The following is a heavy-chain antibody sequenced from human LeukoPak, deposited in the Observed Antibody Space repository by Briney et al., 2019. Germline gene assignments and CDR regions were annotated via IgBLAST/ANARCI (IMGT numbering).Heavy chain of an antibody. V-gene: IGHV4-34*01. D-gene: IGHD4-17*01. CDR2: INHSGST. CDR1: GGSFSGYY. Sequence: SETLSHTCAVSGGSFSGYYWSWICQPPGKGLEWIGEINHSGSTNYNPSLKSRVTISVDTSKNQFSLKLSSVTAADTAVYYCARGDDYGDYVRWFDPWGQGTLVTVSS. J-gene: IGHJ5*02. CDR3: ARGDDYGDYVRWFDP.